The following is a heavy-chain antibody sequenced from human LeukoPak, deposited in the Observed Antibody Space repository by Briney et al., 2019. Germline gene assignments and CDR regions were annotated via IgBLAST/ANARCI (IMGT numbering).Heavy chain of an antibody. CDR3: AHLVWEYVGGLDV. V-gene: IGHV3-23*05. CDR1: GFIFKSYG. CDR2: IYTNGRT. J-gene: IGHJ6*02. Sequence: GGSLRLSCVASGFIFKSYGMNCVRQAPGKGLEWVSGIYTNGRTRYADSVNGRFTISRDNSKNTLFLQMHSLRVEDTAVYYCAHLVWEYVGGLDVWGQGTTVTVSS. D-gene: IGHD3/OR15-3a*01.